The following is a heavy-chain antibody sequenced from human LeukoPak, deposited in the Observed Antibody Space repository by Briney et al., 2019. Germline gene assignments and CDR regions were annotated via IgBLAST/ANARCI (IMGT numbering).Heavy chain of an antibody. CDR1: GYTFTDYD. J-gene: IGHJ3*01. D-gene: IGHD4-17*01. CDR2: INPNSAST. CDR3: ARGDFGETNTAFDV. V-gene: IGHV1-8*03. Sequence: ASVTVSCKTSGYTFTDYDVHWVRQAPGQGLEWMGWINPNSASTNYAQGLQGRVTFTRDTSLSIAYMELSSLTSEDAAVYFCARGDFGETNTAFDVWGQGTLVAVSS.